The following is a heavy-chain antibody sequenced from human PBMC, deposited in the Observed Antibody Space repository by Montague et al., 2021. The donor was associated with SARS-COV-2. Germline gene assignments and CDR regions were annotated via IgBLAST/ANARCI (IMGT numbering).Heavy chain of an antibody. CDR2: ISYSGST. J-gene: IGHJ6*02. CDR3: ARVAELDVFSVYYYSLDV. CDR1: GGSISSYY. D-gene: IGHD5/OR15-5a*01. Sequence: SETLSLTCTVSGGSISSYYWSWIRQPPGRGLQWIGYISYSGSTNYNPSLKSRVTISVDTSKNHFTLRLSSVTAADTAVYYCARVAELDVFSVYYYSLDVWGQGTTVTVSS. V-gene: IGHV4-59*01.